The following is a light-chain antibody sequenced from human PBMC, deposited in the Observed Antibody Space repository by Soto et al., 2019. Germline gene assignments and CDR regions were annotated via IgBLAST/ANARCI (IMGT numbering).Light chain of an antibody. CDR1: QSISSY. Sequence: DSQMTQSKTSLSASVGDRVTITCRASQSISSYINWYQQKPGKAPNLLIYTASSLESGVPSRFSGSGSGTDFTLTICSLQPEDFATYYCQQANSFPRFGGGTKV. J-gene: IGKJ4*01. CDR2: TAS. V-gene: IGKV1-39*01. CDR3: QQANSFPR.